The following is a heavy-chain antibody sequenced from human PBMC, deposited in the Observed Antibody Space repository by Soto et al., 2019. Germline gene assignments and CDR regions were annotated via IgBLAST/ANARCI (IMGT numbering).Heavy chain of an antibody. J-gene: IGHJ4*02. Sequence: SETLSLTCAVYGGSFSGYYWSWIRQPPGKGLEWIGEINHSGSTNYNPSLKSRVTISVDTSKNQFSLKLSSVTAADTAVYYCARKSSRGYSSGWYPGYFDYWGQGTLVTVSS. CDR1: GGSFSGYY. D-gene: IGHD6-19*01. CDR3: ARKSSRGYSSGWYPGYFDY. CDR2: INHSGST. V-gene: IGHV4-34*01.